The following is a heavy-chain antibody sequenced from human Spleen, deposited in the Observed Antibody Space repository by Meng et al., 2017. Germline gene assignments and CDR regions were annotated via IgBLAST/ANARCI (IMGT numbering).Heavy chain of an antibody. J-gene: IGHJ6*02. CDR3: ARGGDYGTFYYYYYAMDV. D-gene: IGHD4-17*01. CDR2: MSYDGSNT. CDR1: GFTFSSYA. V-gene: IGHV3-30*04. Sequence: GESLKISCAASGFTFSSYAMSWVRQAPGKGLEWVAIMSYDGSNTYYADSVKGRFTISRDNSKNTLYLQMNSLRAEDTAVYYCARGGDYGTFYYYYYAMDVWGQGTTVTVSS.